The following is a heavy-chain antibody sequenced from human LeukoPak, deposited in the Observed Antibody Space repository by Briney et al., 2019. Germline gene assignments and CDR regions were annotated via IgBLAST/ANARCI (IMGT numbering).Heavy chain of an antibody. CDR3: AKGGPTMVRGVPVYYYYMDV. Sequence: GRSLRLSCVVSGFTFDDYAMHWVRQAPGKGLEWVSGISWNSGSVGYADSVKGRFTISRDNAKNSLYLQMNSLRAEDMALYYCAKGGPTMVRGVPVYYYYMDVWGKGTTVTVSS. D-gene: IGHD3-10*01. V-gene: IGHV3-9*03. CDR1: GFTFDDYA. CDR2: ISWNSGSV. J-gene: IGHJ6*03.